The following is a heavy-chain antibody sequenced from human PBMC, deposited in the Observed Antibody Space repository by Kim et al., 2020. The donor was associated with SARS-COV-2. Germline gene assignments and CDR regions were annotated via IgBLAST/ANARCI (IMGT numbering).Heavy chain of an antibody. CDR3: AKGELELRSGGMDV. CDR1: GFTFSSYA. V-gene: IGHV3-23*01. CDR2: ISGSGGST. Sequence: GGSLRLSCAASGFTFSSYAMSWVRQAPGKGLEWVSAISGSGGSTYYADSVKGRFTISRDNSKNTLYLQMNSLRAEDTAVYYCAKGELELRSGGMDVWGQGTTVTVSS. D-gene: IGHD1-7*01. J-gene: IGHJ6*02.